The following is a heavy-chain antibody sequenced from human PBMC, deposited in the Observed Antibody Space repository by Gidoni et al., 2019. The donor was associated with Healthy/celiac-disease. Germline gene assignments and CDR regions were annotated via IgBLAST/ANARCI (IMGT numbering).Heavy chain of an antibody. CDR3: SRDYGLGWHFFDY. V-gene: IGHV3-53*04. D-gene: IGHD6-19*01. CDR1: GFTVSSNY. Sequence: EVQLVESGGALVQPGGSLRLSCAASGFTVSSNYMSWVRQAPGKGLEWVSVIYSGGSTYYADSVKGRFTISRHNSENTLYLQMNSLRAEDTAVYYCSRDYGLGWHFFDYWGQGILVTVSS. CDR2: IYSGGST. J-gene: IGHJ4*02.